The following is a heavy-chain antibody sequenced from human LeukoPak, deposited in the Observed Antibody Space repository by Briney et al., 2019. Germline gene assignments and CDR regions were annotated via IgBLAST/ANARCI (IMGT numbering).Heavy chain of an antibody. CDR1: GYTFTSYG. D-gene: IGHD1-26*01. CDR2: ISAYNGNT. Sequence: ASVKVSCKASGYTFTSYGISWVRQAPGQGLEWMGWISAYNGNTHYAQKLQGRVTMTTDTYTSTAYMELRSLRSDDTAVYYCVRQSQFVGATLYRLDPWGQGTLVTVSS. J-gene: IGHJ5*02. V-gene: IGHV1-18*01. CDR3: VRQSQFVGATLYRLDP.